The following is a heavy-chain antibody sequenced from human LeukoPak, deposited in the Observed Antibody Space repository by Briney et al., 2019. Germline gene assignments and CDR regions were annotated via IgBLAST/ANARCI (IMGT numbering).Heavy chain of an antibody. CDR2: ISGDGGST. CDR1: GFTVSSNY. Sequence: PGGSLRLSCAASGFTVSSNYMSWVRQAPGKGLEWVSVISGDGGSTYYADSVKGRFTISRDNSKNSLYLQMNSLRTEDTALYYCTNGRQLGSSLRHWGQGTLVTVSS. D-gene: IGHD5-18*01. CDR3: TNGRQLGSSLRH. J-gene: IGHJ4*02. V-gene: IGHV3-43*02.